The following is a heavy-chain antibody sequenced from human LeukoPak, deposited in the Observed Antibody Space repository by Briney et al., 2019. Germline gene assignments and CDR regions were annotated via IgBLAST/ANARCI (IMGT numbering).Heavy chain of an antibody. J-gene: IGHJ4*02. CDR1: GFTVSSNY. D-gene: IGHD3-3*01. CDR3: ARDLRLTTIFGVVSN. V-gene: IGHV3-66*02. Sequence: GGSLRLSCAASGFTVSSNYMSWVRQAPGKGLEWVSVIYSGGSTYYADSVKGRFTISRDNSMNTLYLQMNSLRAEDTAVYYCARDLRLTTIFGVVSNWGQGTLVTVFS. CDR2: IYSGGST.